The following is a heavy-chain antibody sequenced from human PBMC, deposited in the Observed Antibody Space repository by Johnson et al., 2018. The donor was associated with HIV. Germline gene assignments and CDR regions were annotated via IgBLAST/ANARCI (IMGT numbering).Heavy chain of an antibody. CDR1: GFTFSDYY. CDR3: ARIRVAVITEVGAFDM. D-gene: IGHD3-22*01. Sequence: QVQLVESGGGLVNPGGSLRLSCAASGFTFSDYYMSWIRQAPGKGLAWVSSISSSGNSMYYADSVKGRFTISRDNSKNTLYLQMNSLRAEDTAVYLCARIRVAVITEVGAFDMWGQGTMVTVSS. CDR2: ISSSGNSM. J-gene: IGHJ3*02. V-gene: IGHV3-11*04.